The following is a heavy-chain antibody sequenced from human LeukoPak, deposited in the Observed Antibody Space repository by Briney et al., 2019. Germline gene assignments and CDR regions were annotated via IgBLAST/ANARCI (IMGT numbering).Heavy chain of an antibody. Sequence: GGSLRLSCAASGFTFGSYEMNWVRQAPGKALEWVSYISSSGRTIYYAESVKARFAISRDNAKNSLYLLMSSLRAEDTAVYYCAREPSNAYNKPFFDYWGQGTLVPVSS. CDR1: GFTFGSYE. CDR2: ISSSGRTI. J-gene: IGHJ4*02. CDR3: AREPSNAYNKPFFDY. D-gene: IGHD5-24*01. V-gene: IGHV3-48*03.